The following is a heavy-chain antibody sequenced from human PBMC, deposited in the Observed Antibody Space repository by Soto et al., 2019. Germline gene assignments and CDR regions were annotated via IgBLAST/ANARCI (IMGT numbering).Heavy chain of an antibody. V-gene: IGHV6-1*01. Sequence: SQTLSLTCAISGDSVSSDSATWNWIRQSPSRGLEWLGRSYYRSKWYNDYAVSVKSRISINPDTSKNQFSLQLNSVTPEDTAVYYCARTIGYRSSWFFGSWGQGILVTVSS. CDR2: SYYRSKWYN. CDR1: GDSVSSDSAT. J-gene: IGHJ4*02. D-gene: IGHD6-13*01. CDR3: ARTIGYRSSWFFGS.